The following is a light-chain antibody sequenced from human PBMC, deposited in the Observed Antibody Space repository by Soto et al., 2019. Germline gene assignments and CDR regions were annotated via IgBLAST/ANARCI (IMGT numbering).Light chain of an antibody. J-gene: IGLJ1*01. CDR1: SSDVGRYNY. CDR3: SSYAGNSRYV. Sequence: QSVLTQPPSASGSPGQSVTISCTGTSSDVGRYNYISWYQQRPGKAPKLIIYEVSKRPSGVPDRLSGFKYGNTASLTVSGLQAEDEADYCCSSYAGNSRYVFGTGTKVTVL. CDR2: EVS. V-gene: IGLV2-8*01.